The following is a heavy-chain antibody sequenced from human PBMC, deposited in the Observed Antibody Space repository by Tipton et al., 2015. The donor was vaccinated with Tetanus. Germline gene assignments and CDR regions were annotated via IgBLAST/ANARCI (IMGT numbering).Heavy chain of an antibody. Sequence: SLTCAVYGGSFSGYYWTWIRQPPGQGLEWIGEIHPSGSANSNPSLNSRVTISVDTSKNQFSLRLTSVTAADTAVYYCAGGEDTYKSGNYWGQGTLVTVSS. V-gene: IGHV4-34*01. CDR2: IHPSGSA. CDR1: GGSFSGYY. CDR3: AGGEDTYKSGNY. J-gene: IGHJ4*02. D-gene: IGHD5-24*01.